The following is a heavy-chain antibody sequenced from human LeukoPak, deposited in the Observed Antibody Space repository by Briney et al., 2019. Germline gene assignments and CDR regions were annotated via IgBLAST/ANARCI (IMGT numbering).Heavy chain of an antibody. J-gene: IGHJ4*02. V-gene: IGHV1-18*01. CDR2: ISAYNGNT. Sequence: ASVTVSCTASGYTFTSYGISWVRQAPGQGLEWMGWISAYNGNTNYAQKLQGRVTMTTDTSTSTAYMELRSLRSDDTAVYYCARKITFGGVIAEDYWGQGTLVTVSS. D-gene: IGHD3-16*02. CDR1: GYTFTSYG. CDR3: ARKITFGGVIAEDY.